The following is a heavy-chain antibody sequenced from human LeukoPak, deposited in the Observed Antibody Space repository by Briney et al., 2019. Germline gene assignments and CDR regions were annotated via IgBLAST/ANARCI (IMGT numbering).Heavy chain of an antibody. CDR1: GFTVSSNY. Sequence: GGSLRLSCAASGFTVSSNYMSWVRQAPGKGLEWVSVIYSGGSTYYADSVKGRFTISRDNSKNTLYLQMNSLRAEDTAVYYCAREPYCSSTSCYDYWGRGTLVTVSS. CDR2: IYSGGST. CDR3: AREPYCSSTSCYDY. J-gene: IGHJ4*02. V-gene: IGHV3-66*01. D-gene: IGHD2-2*01.